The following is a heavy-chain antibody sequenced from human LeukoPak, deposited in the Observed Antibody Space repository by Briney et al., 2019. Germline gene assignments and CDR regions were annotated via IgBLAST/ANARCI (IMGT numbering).Heavy chain of an antibody. J-gene: IGHJ4*02. D-gene: IGHD2/OR15-2a*01. CDR3: ARSLIVTSYFDY. Sequence: GRSLRLSCAASGFAFNTYTVHWVRLAPGQGLEWVAVISYDGTHKYYADSVKGRFTISRDNSKSTLFLQMDSLRPEDTAIYYCARSLIVTSYFDYWGQGTLVTVSS. V-gene: IGHV3-30*01. CDR1: GFAFNTYT. CDR2: ISYDGTHK.